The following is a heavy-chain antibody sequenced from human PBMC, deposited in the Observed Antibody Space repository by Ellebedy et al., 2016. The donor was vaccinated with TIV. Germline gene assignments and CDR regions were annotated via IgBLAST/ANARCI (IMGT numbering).Heavy chain of an antibody. J-gene: IGHJ4*02. V-gene: IGHV3-64*02. CDR1: GFTVSSYS. D-gene: IGHD6-19*01. Sequence: GGSLRLXXAASGFTVSSYSMHWVRQAPGKGLEFVSAIGYNGGRTHYADSVKGRFTISRDTSKNTLYLQMGNLREDDTAVYYCGRVGAGSGLDYWGQGTLVTVSS. CDR3: GRVGAGSGLDY. CDR2: IGYNGGRT.